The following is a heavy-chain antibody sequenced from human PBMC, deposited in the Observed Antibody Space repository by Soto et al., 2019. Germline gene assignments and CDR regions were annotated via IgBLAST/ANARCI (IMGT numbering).Heavy chain of an antibody. J-gene: IGHJ5*02. CDR1: VFTFSSYA. CDR2: ISYDGSNK. D-gene: IGHD2-15*01. CDR3: ERGSVVVVADTKGWFET. V-gene: IGHV3-30-3*01. Sequence: WESXRLSCSSSVFTFSSYAMHWFRHAPGKGLEWVAVISYDGSNKYYADSVKGRLTISRDNSKNTLYLQMNSLRAEETAVYYCERGSVVVVADTKGWFETWGQGTLVTVSS.